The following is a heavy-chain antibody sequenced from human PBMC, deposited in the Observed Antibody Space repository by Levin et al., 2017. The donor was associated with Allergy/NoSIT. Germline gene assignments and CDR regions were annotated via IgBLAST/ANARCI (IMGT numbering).Heavy chain of an antibody. J-gene: IGHJ5*02. V-gene: IGHV1-8*01. CDR2: MNPNSGNT. CDR1: GYTFTSYD. CDR3: ARVTSLRFLEWPNWFDP. Sequence: ASVKVSCKASGYTFTSYDINWVRQATGQGLEWMGWMNPNSGNTGYAQKFQGRVTMTRNTSISTAYMELSSLRSEDTAVYYCARVTSLRFLEWPNWFDPWGQGTLVTVSS. D-gene: IGHD3-3*01.